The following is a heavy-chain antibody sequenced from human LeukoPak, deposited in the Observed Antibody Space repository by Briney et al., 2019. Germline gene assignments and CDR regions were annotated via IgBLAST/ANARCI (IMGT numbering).Heavy chain of an antibody. CDR2: TYYRSKWFN. CDR3: ARTQWLDTSDYFDS. D-gene: IGHD6-19*01. Sequence: SQTLSLTCAISGDFVSSNRAAWNWIRQSPSRGLEWLGRTYYRSKWFNDYEVSVKSRITINPDTSKNQFSLQLNSVTPEDTAVYYCARTQWLDTSDYFDSWGQGTLVTVSS. CDR1: GDFVSSNRAA. J-gene: IGHJ4*02. V-gene: IGHV6-1*01.